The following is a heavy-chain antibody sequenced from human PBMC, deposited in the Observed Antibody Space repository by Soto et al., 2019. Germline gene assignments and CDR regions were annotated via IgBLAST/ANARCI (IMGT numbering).Heavy chain of an antibody. J-gene: IGHJ6*02. V-gene: IGHV6-1*01. D-gene: IGHD2-15*01. CDR2: TYYRSKWYN. Sequence: QTLSLTCAISGDILSSNSAAWNWIRQSPSRGLEWLGRTYYRSKWYNDYAVSVKSRITINPDTSKNQFSLQLNSVTPEDTAVYYCARRGGYCSGGSCYPRDYYYGMDVWGQGTTVTVSS. CDR3: ARRGGYCSGGSCYPRDYYYGMDV. CDR1: GDILSSNSAA.